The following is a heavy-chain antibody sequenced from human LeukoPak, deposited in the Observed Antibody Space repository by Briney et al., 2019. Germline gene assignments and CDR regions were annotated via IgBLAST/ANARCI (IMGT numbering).Heavy chain of an antibody. CDR2: INAGNGNT. Sequence: ASVKVSCKASGYTFTSYAMHWVRQAPGQRLEWMGWINAGNGNTKYSQEFQGRVTITRDTSASTAYMELSSLRSEDMAVYYCARGYSGYDCHDYWGQGTLVTVSS. CDR3: ARGYSGYDCHDY. CDR1: GYTFTSYA. J-gene: IGHJ4*02. V-gene: IGHV1-3*03. D-gene: IGHD5-12*01.